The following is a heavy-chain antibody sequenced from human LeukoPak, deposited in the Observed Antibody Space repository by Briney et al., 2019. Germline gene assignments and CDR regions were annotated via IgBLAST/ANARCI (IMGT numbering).Heavy chain of an antibody. CDR2: IYYSGST. J-gene: IGHJ6*02. CDR3: ARQRYDILTGYLTYYGMDV. Sequence: SETLSLTCTVSGGSISSSSYYWGWIRQPPGKGLEWIGSIYYSGSTYYNPSLKSRVTISVDTSKNQFSLKLSSVTAADTAVYYCARQRYDILTGYLTYYGMDVRGQGTTVTVSS. V-gene: IGHV4-39*01. CDR1: GGSISSSSYY. D-gene: IGHD3-9*01.